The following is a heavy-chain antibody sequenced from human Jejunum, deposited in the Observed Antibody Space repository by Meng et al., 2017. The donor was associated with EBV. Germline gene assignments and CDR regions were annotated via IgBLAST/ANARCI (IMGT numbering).Heavy chain of an antibody. CDR3: AKEEMRVGATRAFGY. V-gene: IGHV3-23*01. CDR2: ISDNGVRT. D-gene: IGHD1-26*01. Sequence: VRGWESGEGLVQPGGSLRLSCAASGFTFTSYGMAWVRQAPGKGLEWVSVISDNGVRTAYADSVKGRFTISRDNSKNTLYLQMNSLRAGDTAVYYCAKEEMRVGATRAFGYWGQGALVTVSS. CDR1: GFTFTSYG. J-gene: IGHJ4*02.